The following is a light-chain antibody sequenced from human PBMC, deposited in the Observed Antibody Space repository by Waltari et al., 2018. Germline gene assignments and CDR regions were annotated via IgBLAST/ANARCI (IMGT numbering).Light chain of an antibody. J-gene: IGKJ2*01. CDR3: QQYYSYPSYT. V-gene: IGKV1-8*01. Sequence: AIRMTQSPSSLSASTGDRVTITCRASQGISSYLAWYQQKPGKAPKLLIYAASTLQSGVPSRFSGSGSGTDFTLTSSCLQSEDFATYYCQQYYSYPSYTFGQGTKLEI. CDR2: AAS. CDR1: QGISSY.